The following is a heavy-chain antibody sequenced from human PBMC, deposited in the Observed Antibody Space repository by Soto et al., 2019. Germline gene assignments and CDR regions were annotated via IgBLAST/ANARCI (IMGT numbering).Heavy chain of an antibody. V-gene: IGHV4-39*01. CDR2: MLYSGLT. CDR1: GYSVSSSDYY. D-gene: IGHD2-15*01. Sequence: SETLSLTCSVSGYSVSSSDYYWAWIRQPPGKGLEWIGSMLYSGLTYYNPSLKSRVTLSVDTSKNQFSVRLNSVTASDTAVYYCAPLSVSLSGPYGIHVWGQGTTVTVS. J-gene: IGHJ6*02. CDR3: APLSVSLSGPYGIHV.